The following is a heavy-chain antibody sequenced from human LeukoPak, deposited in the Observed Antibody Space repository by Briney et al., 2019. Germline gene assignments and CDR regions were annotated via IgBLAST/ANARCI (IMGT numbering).Heavy chain of an antibody. V-gene: IGHV4-39*01. J-gene: IGHJ4*02. CDR2: IYYRGST. D-gene: IGHD2-21*02. CDR1: GGSISSSSYY. CDR3: ARHVVVTSTPFDY. Sequence: FETLSLTCTVSGGSISSSSYYWGWIRQPPGKGLEWIGSIYYRGSTYYNPSLKSRVTISVDTSKNQFSLKLSSVTAADTAVYYCARHVVVTSTPFDYWGQGTLDRLSS.